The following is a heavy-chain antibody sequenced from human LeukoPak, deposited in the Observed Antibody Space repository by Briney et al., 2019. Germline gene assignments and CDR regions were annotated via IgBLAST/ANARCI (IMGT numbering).Heavy chain of an antibody. J-gene: IGHJ6*02. D-gene: IGHD6-13*01. Sequence: GASVKVSCKASGYTFTSYAMNWVRQAPGQGLEWMGWISAYNGNTNYAQKLQGRVTMTTDTSTSTAYMELRSPRSDDTAVYYCARVQQLVPYYYYGMDVWGQGTTVTVSS. CDR3: ARVQQLVPYYYYGMDV. CDR1: GYTFTSYA. V-gene: IGHV1-18*01. CDR2: ISAYNGNT.